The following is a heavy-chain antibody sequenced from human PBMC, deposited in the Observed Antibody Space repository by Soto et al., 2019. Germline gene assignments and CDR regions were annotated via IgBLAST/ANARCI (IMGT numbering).Heavy chain of an antibody. J-gene: IGHJ6*02. Sequence: EVQLVESGGGLVQPGGSLRLSCAASGFTFRNYDMHWVRQGTGKGLEWVSGISAAGDPDYADSVEGRFTISRENAQNSFVLQMNSLSVGDTAVYYCARTDRGFYGLDVWGQGTTVIVSS. V-gene: IGHV3-13*05. CDR1: GFTFRNYD. CDR2: ISAAGDP. CDR3: ARTDRGFYGLDV.